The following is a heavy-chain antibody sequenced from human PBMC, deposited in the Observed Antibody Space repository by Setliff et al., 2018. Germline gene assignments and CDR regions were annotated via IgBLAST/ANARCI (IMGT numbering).Heavy chain of an antibody. CDR3: ARRSGWPNWFDP. CDR1: GGSFSGYY. Sequence: SETLSLTCAVYGGSFSGYYWSWIRQPPGKGLEWIGEINHSGSTNYNPSLKSRVTITVDTSKNQFSLKLSSVTAADTAVYYCARRSGWPNWFDPWGQGTLVTVSS. J-gene: IGHJ5*02. V-gene: IGHV4-34*01. CDR2: INHSGST. D-gene: IGHD6-19*01.